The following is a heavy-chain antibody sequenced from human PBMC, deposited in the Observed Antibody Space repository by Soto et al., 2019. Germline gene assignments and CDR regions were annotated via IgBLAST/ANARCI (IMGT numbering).Heavy chain of an antibody. D-gene: IGHD3-10*01. CDR3: ARGRYGEY. V-gene: IGHV1-18*01. J-gene: IGHJ4*02. CDR2: ISAHNGNT. CDR1: GYTFTSYG. Sequence: QVRLVQSGAEVKKPGASVKVSCKGSGYTFTSYGITWVRQAPGQGLEWMGWISAHNGNTNYAQKLQGRVTVTRDTSTSTDYMELRSRRSDDTAVYYCARGRYGEYWGQGALVTVSS.